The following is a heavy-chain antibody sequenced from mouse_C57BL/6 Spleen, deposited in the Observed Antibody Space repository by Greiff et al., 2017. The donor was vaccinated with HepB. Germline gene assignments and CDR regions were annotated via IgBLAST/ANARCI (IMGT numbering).Heavy chain of an antibody. V-gene: IGHV5-4*01. D-gene: IGHD2-1*01. CDR3: ARDREIYYGTNAMDY. CDR1: GFTFSSYA. Sequence: EVKLMESGGGLVKPGGSLKLSCAASGFTFSSYAMSWVRQTPEKRLEWVATISDGGSYTYYPDNVKGRFTISRDNAKNKLYLQMSHLKSEDTAMYYCARDREIYYGTNAMDYWGQGTSVTVSS. CDR2: ISDGGSYT. J-gene: IGHJ4*01.